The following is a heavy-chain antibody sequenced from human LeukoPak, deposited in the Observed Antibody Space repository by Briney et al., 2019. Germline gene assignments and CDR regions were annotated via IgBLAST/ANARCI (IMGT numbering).Heavy chain of an antibody. J-gene: IGHJ4*02. D-gene: IGHD3-22*01. V-gene: IGHV4-34*01. CDR3: ARDYYDSSGTNHNLGY. CDR1: GGSFSGYY. Sequence: SETLSLTCAVYGGSFSGYYWSWIRQPPGKGLEWIGEINHSGSTNYNPSLKSRVTISVDTSKNQFSLKLSSVTAADTAVYYCARDYYDSSGTNHNLGYWGQGTLVTVSS. CDR2: INHSGST.